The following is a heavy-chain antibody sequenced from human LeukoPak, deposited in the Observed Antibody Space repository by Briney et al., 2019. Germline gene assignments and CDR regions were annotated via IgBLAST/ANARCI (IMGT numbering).Heavy chain of an antibody. CDR2: IYYSGST. D-gene: IGHD6-19*01. Sequence: SETLSLTCTVSGGSMSPYHWGWIRQPPGKGLEWTGYIYYSGSTNYNPSLKSRVTISVDTSKNQFSLELSSVTAADTAIYYCARAVSGRFDYWGQGTLVTASS. CDR3: ARAVSGRFDY. J-gene: IGHJ4*02. V-gene: IGHV4-59*08. CDR1: GGSMSPYH.